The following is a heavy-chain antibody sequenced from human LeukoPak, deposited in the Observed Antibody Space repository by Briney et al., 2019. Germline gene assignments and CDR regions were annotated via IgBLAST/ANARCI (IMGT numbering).Heavy chain of an antibody. D-gene: IGHD3-10*01. CDR2: IYSSGRT. CDR1: GGSISNFY. V-gene: IGHV4-4*07. CDR3: ARGNVGFDY. Sequence: PSETLSLTCTVSGGSISNFYWSWIRQPAGKGLEWIGRIYSSGRTNYNSSLKSRVAMSIDTSNNQFSLKLSSVTAADTAVSYCARGNVGFDYWGQGTLVTVSS. J-gene: IGHJ4*02.